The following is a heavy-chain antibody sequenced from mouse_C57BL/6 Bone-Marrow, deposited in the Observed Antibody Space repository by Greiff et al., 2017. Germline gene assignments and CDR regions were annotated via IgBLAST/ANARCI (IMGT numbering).Heavy chain of an antibody. V-gene: IGHV1-22*01. CDR2: INPNNGGT. CDR1: GYTFTDYN. J-gene: IGHJ4*01. Sequence: VQLQQSGPELVKPGASVKMSCKASGYTFTDYNMHWVKQSHGKSLEWIGYINPNNGGTSYNQKFKGKITLSGNKSSSTASMELRSLTSEDSAVYYRANDLRSLRRYYYALANWDQGTSVPVTS. D-gene: IGHD2-2*01. CDR3: ANDLRSLRRYYYALAN.